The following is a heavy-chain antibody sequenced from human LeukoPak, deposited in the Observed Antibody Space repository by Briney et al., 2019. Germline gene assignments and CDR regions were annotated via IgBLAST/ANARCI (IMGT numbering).Heavy chain of an antibody. D-gene: IGHD3-10*01. Sequence: SETLSLTCAVYGGSFSGYYWSWIRQPPGKGLEWIGEINHSGSTNYNPSLKSRVTISVDTSKNQFSLKLSSVTAADTAVYYCASITYYYGSGRSYWGQGTLVTVSS. CDR3: ASITYYYGSGRSY. J-gene: IGHJ4*02. CDR2: INHSGST. V-gene: IGHV4-34*01. CDR1: GGSFSGYY.